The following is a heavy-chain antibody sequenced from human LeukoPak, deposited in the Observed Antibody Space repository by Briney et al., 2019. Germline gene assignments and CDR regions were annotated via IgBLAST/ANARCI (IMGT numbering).Heavy chain of an antibody. CDR2: ISSSSSYI. V-gene: IGHV3-21*01. CDR3: ARWGSYRYTEQ. CDR1: GFTFSSYS. J-gene: IGHJ4*02. Sequence: GGSLRLSCAASGFTFSSYSMNWVRQAPGKGLEWVSSISSSSSYIYYADSVRGRFTISRDNAKNSLYLQMNSLRAEDTAVYYCARWGSYRYTEQWGQGTLVTVPS. D-gene: IGHD3-16*02.